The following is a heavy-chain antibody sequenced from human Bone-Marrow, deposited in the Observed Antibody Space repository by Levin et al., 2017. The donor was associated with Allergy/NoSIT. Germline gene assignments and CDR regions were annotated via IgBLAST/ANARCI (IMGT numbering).Heavy chain of an antibody. J-gene: IGHJ4*02. CDR1: GYTFNNYD. D-gene: IGHD6-13*01. Sequence: GESLKISCKASGYTFNNYDINWVRQATGQGLEWMGWMNPYSANTGYAQSFQGRVTMTRNTSTNTAYMELSGLTSEDTAVYYCARGLLTSSWYYFDYWGQGSLVTVSS. CDR3: ARGLLTSSWYYFDY. CDR2: MNPYSANT. V-gene: IGHV1-8*01.